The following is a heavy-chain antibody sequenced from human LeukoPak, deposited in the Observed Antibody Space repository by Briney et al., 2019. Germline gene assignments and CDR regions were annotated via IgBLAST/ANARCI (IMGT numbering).Heavy chain of an antibody. V-gene: IGHV3-74*01. Sequence: GGSLRLSCAASGFTFSSYWMHWVRQAPGKGLVWVSRINSDGSSTSYADSVKGRFTISRDNAKNTLYLQMNSLRAEDTAVYYCAGGFYGGNSWIDYWGQGTLVTVSS. D-gene: IGHD4-23*01. CDR2: INSDGSST. CDR1: GFTFSSYW. J-gene: IGHJ4*02. CDR3: AGGFYGGNSWIDY.